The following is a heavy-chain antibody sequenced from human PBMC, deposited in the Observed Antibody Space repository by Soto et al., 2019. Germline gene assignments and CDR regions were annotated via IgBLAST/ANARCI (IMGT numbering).Heavy chain of an antibody. J-gene: IGHJ4*02. Sequence: SETLSLTCTVSGGSITTDYWSWIRQPPGKGLEWIGYIYYSGSTNYNPSLKSRVTISVDTSKNQFSLKLSSVTAADTAVYYCARRYGGPLDYGGQGTLVTVSS. D-gene: IGHD4-17*01. CDR3: ARRYGGPLDY. V-gene: IGHV4-59*08. CDR1: GGSITTDY. CDR2: IYYSGST.